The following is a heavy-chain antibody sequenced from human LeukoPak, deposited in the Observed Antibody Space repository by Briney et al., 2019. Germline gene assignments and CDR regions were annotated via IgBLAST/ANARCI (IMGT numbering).Heavy chain of an antibody. CDR3: ARDTTYSGSYRYYYGMDV. V-gene: IGHV1-18*01. D-gene: IGHD1-26*01. CDR2: ISAYNGNT. Sequence: ASVKVSCKASGYTFTSYGISWVRQAPGQGLGWMGWISAYNGNTNYAQKLQGRVTMTTDTSTSTVYMGLSSLRSEDTAVYYCARDTTYSGSYRYYYGMDVWGQGTTVTVSS. CDR1: GYTFTSYG. J-gene: IGHJ6*02.